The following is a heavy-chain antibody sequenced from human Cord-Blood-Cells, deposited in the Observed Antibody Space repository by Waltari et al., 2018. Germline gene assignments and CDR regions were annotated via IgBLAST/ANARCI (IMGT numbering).Heavy chain of an antibody. CDR1: GYTFPSSA. Sequence: QVPLVQSGAEVKKPGASVKVSCKASGYTFPSSAMHWVRQAPGHRLAGTGWINAGNGNTKYSQKFQGRVTITRDTSASTAYMELSSLRSEDTAVYYCARGYFDWLFDYWGQGTLVTVSS. CDR2: INAGNGNT. J-gene: IGHJ4*02. V-gene: IGHV1-3*01. D-gene: IGHD3-9*01. CDR3: ARGYFDWLFDY.